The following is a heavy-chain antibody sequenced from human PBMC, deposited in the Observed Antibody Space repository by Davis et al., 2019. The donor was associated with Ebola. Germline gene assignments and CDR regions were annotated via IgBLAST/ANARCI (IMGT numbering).Heavy chain of an antibody. J-gene: IGHJ4*02. D-gene: IGHD6-13*01. CDR3: AREAIAASGYDY. CDR1: GYTFRYYP. V-gene: IGHV1-3*01. Sequence: ASVKVSCKASGYTFRYYPMHWVRQAPGQGLEWMGWINAGNGNTKYSENFQGRVTFTRDTSASTVYMEVSRLKSDDTAVYYCAREAIAASGYDYWGQGTLVTVSS. CDR2: INAGNGNT.